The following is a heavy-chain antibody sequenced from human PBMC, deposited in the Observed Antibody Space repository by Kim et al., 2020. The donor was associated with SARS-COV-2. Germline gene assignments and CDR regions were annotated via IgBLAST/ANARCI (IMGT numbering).Heavy chain of an antibody. V-gene: IGHV3-23*01. D-gene: IGHD6-13*01. J-gene: IGHJ4*02. Sequence: SVQGRFTISRDNSKNTLYLQMNSLRAEDTAVYYCAKQAAAGTLAPFAFDYWGQGTLVTVSS. CDR3: AKQAAAGTLAPFAFDY.